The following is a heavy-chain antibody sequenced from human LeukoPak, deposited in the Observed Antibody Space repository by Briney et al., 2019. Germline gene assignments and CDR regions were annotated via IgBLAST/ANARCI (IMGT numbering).Heavy chain of an antibody. V-gene: IGHV3-30*02. J-gene: IGHJ4*02. Sequence: GGSLRLSCAASGFTFSLYGMHWVRQAPGKGLEWEAFIQYDGSNKYYADSVKGRFTISRDNSKNTLYLQMNSLRAEDTAVYYCAKDSSGGKLGADLHYWGQGTLVTVSS. CDR2: IQYDGSNK. CDR3: AKDSSGGKLGADLHY. D-gene: IGHD1-26*01. CDR1: GFTFSLYG.